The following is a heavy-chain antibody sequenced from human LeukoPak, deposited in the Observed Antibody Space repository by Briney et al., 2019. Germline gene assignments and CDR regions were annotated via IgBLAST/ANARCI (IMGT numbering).Heavy chain of an antibody. D-gene: IGHD3-10*01. CDR2: ISAYNGNT. CDR1: GYTFTSYG. J-gene: IGHJ6*02. Sequence: ASVKVSCTASGYTFTSYGISWVRQAPGQGLEWMGWISAYNGNTNYAQKLQGRVTMTTDTSTSTAYMELRSLRSDDTAVYYCARDEPGGSGSFPYYYYGMDVWGQGTTVTVSS. V-gene: IGHV1-18*01. CDR3: ARDEPGGSGSFPYYYYGMDV.